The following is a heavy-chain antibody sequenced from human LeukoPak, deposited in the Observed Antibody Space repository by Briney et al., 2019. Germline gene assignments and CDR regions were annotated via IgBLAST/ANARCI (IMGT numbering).Heavy chain of an antibody. V-gene: IGHV4-34*01. CDR3: AKRPYGDYGLGY. CDR1: GGSISPYY. Sequence: PSETLSLTCTVSGGSISPYYWSWIRQPPGKGLEWIGEINHSGSTNYNPSLKSRVTISVDTSKNQFSLKLSSVTAADTAVYYCAKRPYGDYGLGYWGQGTLVTVSS. J-gene: IGHJ4*02. CDR2: INHSGST. D-gene: IGHD4-17*01.